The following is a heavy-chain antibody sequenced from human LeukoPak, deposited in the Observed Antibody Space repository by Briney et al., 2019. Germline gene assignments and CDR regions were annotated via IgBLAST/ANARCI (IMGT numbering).Heavy chain of an antibody. D-gene: IGHD3-10*01. V-gene: IGHV4-34*01. CDR2: INHSGST. CDR3: ARGAAEGNFDY. CDR1: GGSFSGYH. J-gene: IGHJ4*02. Sequence: SETLSLTCAVYGGSFSGYHWSWIRQPPGKGLEWIGEINHSGSTNYNPSLKSRVTISVDTSKNQFSLKLSSVTAADTAVYYCARGAAEGNFDYWGQGTLVTVSS.